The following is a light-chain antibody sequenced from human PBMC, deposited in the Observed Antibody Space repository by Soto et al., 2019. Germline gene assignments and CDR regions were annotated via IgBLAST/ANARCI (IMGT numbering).Light chain of an antibody. CDR3: QQPSNWPPIT. CDR1: QSVSSN. CDR2: GAS. Sequence: EIVMTQSPGTLSVSPGERATLACRASQSVSSNLAWFQQKPGQAPRLLIYGASTRATGIPARFSGSGFGTDFPLTISSLEPEDAAVYCSQQPSNWPPITCGQWTRME. J-gene: IGKJ5*01. V-gene: IGKV3-15*01.